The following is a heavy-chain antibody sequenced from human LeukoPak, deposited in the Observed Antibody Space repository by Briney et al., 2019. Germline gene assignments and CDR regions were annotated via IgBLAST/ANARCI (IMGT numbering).Heavy chain of an antibody. CDR2: ISSDSGAI. J-gene: IGHJ4*02. CDR1: GFTFSSYT. Sequence: PGGSLRLSCAASGFTFSSYTMNWVRQAPGKGLEWVSYISSDSGAIYYADSVKGRFTISRDNAQKLLYLQMNSLRAEDTAVYYCARELAYWGQGALVTVSS. V-gene: IGHV3-48*01. CDR3: ARELAY.